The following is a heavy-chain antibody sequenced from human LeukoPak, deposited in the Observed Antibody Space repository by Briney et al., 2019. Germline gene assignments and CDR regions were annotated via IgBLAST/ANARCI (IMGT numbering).Heavy chain of an antibody. J-gene: IGHJ4*02. CDR1: GFTFSSYG. V-gene: IGHV3-33*01. CDR2: IWYDGSNK. D-gene: IGHD4-17*01. Sequence: GGSLRLSCAASGFTFSSYGMHWVRQAPGKGLEWVAVIWYDGSNKYYADSVKGRFTISRDNSKNTLYLQMNSLRAEDTAVYYCARGVYGDQYYLDYWGRGTLVTVSS. CDR3: ARGVYGDQYYLDY.